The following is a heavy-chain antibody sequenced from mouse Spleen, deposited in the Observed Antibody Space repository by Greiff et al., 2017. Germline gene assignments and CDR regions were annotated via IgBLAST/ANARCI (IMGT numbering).Heavy chain of an antibody. V-gene: IGHV5-9-3*01. J-gene: IGHJ3*01. CDR1: GFTFSSYA. CDR2: ISSGGSYT. Sequence: EVHLVESGGGLVKPGGSLKLSCAASGFTFSSYAMSWVRQTPEKRLEWVATISSGGSYTYYPDSVKGRFTISRDNAKNTLYLQMSSLRSEDTAMYYCARHQTGTKGFAYWGQGTLVTVSA. CDR3: ARHQTGTKGFAY. D-gene: IGHD4-1*01.